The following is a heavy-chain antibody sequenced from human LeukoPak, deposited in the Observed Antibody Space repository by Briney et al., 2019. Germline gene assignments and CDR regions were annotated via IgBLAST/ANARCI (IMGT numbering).Heavy chain of an antibody. V-gene: IGHV1-18*01. CDR3: ARTNSFDY. D-gene: IGHD1-7*01. J-gene: IGHJ4*02. CDR2: ISAYNGNT. Sequence: GLEWMGWISAYNGNTNYAQKLQGRVTMTTDTSTSTAYMELRSLRSDDTAVYYCARTNSFDYWGQGTLVTVSS.